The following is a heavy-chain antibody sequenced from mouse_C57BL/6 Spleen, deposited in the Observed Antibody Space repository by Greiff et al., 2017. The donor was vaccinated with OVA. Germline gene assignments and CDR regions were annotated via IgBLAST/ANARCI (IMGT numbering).Heavy chain of an antibody. CDR1: GYSFTGYY. J-gene: IGHJ4*01. CDR2: IYPYNGVS. Sequence: DVQLVESGPELVKPGASVKISCKASGYSFTGYYMHWVKQSHGNILDWIGYIYPYNGVSSYNQKFKGKATLTVDKSSSTAYMELRSLTSEDSAVYYCASHYYGSSYDYAMDYWGQGTSVTVSS. V-gene: IGHV1-31*01. CDR3: ASHYYGSSYDYAMDY. D-gene: IGHD1-1*01.